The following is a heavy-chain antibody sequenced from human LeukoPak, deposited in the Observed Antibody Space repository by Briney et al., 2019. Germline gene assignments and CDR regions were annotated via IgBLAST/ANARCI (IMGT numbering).Heavy chain of an antibody. J-gene: IGHJ4*02. V-gene: IGHV3-53*01. Sequence: GGPLRLSCVASGFSFSNYWMHWVRQAPGKGLEWVSVIYSGGSTYYADSVKGRFTISRDNSKNTLYLQMNSLRAEDTAVYYCARGPGSGIGGGWGQGTLVTVSS. CDR3: ARGPGSGIGGG. D-gene: IGHD3-10*01. CDR1: GFSFSNYW. CDR2: IYSGGST.